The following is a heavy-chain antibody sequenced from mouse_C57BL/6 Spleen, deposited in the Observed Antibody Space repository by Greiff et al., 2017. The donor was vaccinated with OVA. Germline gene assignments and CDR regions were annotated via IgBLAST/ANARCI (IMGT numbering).Heavy chain of an antibody. J-gene: IGHJ2*01. V-gene: IGHV1-26*01. CDR1: GYTFTDYY. CDR3: ARGSRYYYGSSPCDY. Sequence: VQLQQSGPELVKPGASVKISCKASGYTFTDYYMNWVKQSHGKSLEWIGDINPNNGGTSYNQKFKGKATLTVDKSSSTAYMELRSLTSEDSAVYYCARGSRYYYGSSPCDYWGQGTTLTVSS. D-gene: IGHD1-1*01. CDR2: INPNNGGT.